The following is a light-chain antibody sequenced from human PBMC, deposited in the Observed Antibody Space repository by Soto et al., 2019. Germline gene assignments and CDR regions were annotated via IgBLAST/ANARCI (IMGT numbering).Light chain of an antibody. CDR3: QQDSSWPLT. V-gene: IGKV3-15*01. Sequence: VMTQSPATLSVSTGERVTLSCRASQDIRSSLAWYQQKPGQAPRLLIYGASIRATGVPATFSGSGSGTEFTLSISSLQSEHLGVYYCQQDSSWPLTFGGGTKVDIK. J-gene: IGKJ4*01. CDR2: GAS. CDR1: QDIRSS.